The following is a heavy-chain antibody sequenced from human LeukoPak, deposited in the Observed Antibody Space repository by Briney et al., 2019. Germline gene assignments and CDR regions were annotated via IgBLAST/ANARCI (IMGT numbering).Heavy chain of an antibody. Sequence: GGSLRLSCAASGFTVSSNYMSWVRQAPGKGLEWVSVIYSGGSTYYADSVKGRFSISRDNSKSTLSLEMSSLRAEDTAVYYCAKDAGYAYGYHYFDYWGQGDLVTVSS. CDR3: AKDAGYAYGYHYFDY. V-gene: IGHV3-53*01. CDR1: GFTVSSNY. CDR2: IYSGGST. D-gene: IGHD5-18*01. J-gene: IGHJ4*02.